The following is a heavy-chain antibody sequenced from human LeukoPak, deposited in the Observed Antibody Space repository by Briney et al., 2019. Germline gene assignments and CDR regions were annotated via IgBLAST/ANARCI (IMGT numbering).Heavy chain of an antibody. D-gene: IGHD3-22*01. Sequence: SVKVSCKASGGTFSSYAISWVRQAPGQGLEWMGRIIPIFGTANYAQKFQGRVTITTDESTSTAYMELSSLRSGDTAVYYCARDISTYYYDSSGYYPTDYWGQGTLVTVSS. J-gene: IGHJ4*02. CDR1: GGTFSSYA. CDR3: ARDISTYYYDSSGYYPTDY. V-gene: IGHV1-69*05. CDR2: IIPIFGTA.